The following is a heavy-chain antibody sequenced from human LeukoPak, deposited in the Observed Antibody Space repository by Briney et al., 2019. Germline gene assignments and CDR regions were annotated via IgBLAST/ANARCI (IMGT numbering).Heavy chain of an antibody. V-gene: IGHV3-48*01. CDR2: ISSSSSTI. CDR1: GFTFSSYS. Sequence: PGGSLRLSCAASGFTFSSYSMNWVRQAPGKGLEWVSYISSSSSTIYYADSVKGRFTISRDNAKNSLYLQMNSLRAEDTAVYYCARDQKGDYSNYNFDYWGQGTLVTVSS. CDR3: ARDQKGDYSNYNFDY. D-gene: IGHD4-11*01. J-gene: IGHJ4*02.